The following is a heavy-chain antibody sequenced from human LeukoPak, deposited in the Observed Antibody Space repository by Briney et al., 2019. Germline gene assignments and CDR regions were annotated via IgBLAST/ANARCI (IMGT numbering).Heavy chain of an antibody. J-gene: IGHJ4*03. CDR2: TSDSGHT. CDR1: SGSIRNYY. V-gene: IGHV4-59*01. Sequence: SQTMSLTSTVSSGSIRNYYWNCIRQLPGNGLEWIGYTSDSGHTAKKPSLKRRVIISVDLSKNQFSLKLGSATAADTAVYYCARWYSHGRYFDYWGQGALVTVSS. D-gene: IGHD1-26*01. CDR3: ARWYSHGRYFDY.